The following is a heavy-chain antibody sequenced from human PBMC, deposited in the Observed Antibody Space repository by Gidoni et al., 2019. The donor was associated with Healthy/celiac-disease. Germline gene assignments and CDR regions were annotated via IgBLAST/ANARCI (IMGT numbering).Heavy chain of an antibody. CDR2: INHSGST. J-gene: IGHJ4*02. D-gene: IGHD2-15*01. V-gene: IGHV4-34*01. CDR1: GGSFSGYY. Sequence: QVQLQQWGAGLLKPSETLSLTCAVYGGSFSGYYWRWIRQPPGKGLEWIGEINHSGSTNYNPSLKSRVTISVDTSKNQFYLKLSSVTAADTAVYYCARGVTESSGGSNFDYWGQGTLVTVSS. CDR3: ARGVTESSGGSNFDY.